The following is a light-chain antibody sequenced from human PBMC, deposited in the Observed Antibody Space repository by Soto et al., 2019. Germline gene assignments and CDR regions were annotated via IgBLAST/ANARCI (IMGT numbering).Light chain of an antibody. CDR1: RSVSSIY. CDR2: GAS. V-gene: IGKV3-20*01. Sequence: EIVLTQSPGTLSLSPGERATLSCRASRSVSSIYLAWYQQKPGQAPRLLIYGASSRATGIPDRFSGSGSGTDFTLTISRLEPEDFAVYYCQQYGSSPAWTFVQGTKVEIK. CDR3: QQYGSSPAWT. J-gene: IGKJ1*01.